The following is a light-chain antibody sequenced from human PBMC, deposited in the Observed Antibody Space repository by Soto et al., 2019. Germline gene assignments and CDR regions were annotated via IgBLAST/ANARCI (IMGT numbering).Light chain of an antibody. CDR2: VVS. J-gene: IGLJ1*01. CDR3: GSYTSSDTPDV. CDR1: SSDVGGYKY. Sequence: QSALTQPASVSGSPGQSITISCTGTSSDVGGYKYVSWYQQHPGKAPKLIIYVVSNRPSGVSNRFSGSKSGNTASLTISGLQTEDEAEYYCGSYTSSDTPDVFGTGTKVTVL. V-gene: IGLV2-14*01.